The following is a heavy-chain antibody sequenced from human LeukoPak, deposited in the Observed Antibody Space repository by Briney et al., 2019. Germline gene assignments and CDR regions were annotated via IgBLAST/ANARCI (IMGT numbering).Heavy chain of an antibody. D-gene: IGHD3-10*01. J-gene: IGHJ5*02. CDR1: GAMSSRSW. Sequence: AGGSLRLSCAASGAMSSRSWMNWVRQPPGKGLEWIGSIYYSGSTYYNPSLKSRVTMSVDTSKNQFSLKLSSVTAADTAVYYCARDATMVRDLVLANWFDPWGQGTLVTVSS. CDR2: IYYSGST. CDR3: ARDATMVRDLVLANWFDP. V-gene: IGHV4-4*02.